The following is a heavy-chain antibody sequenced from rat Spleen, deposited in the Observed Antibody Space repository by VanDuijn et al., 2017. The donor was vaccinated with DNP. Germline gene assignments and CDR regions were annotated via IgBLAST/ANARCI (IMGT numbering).Heavy chain of an antibody. D-gene: IGHD2-5*01. Sequence: EVQLVESGGGLVQSGRSLKVSCAASGFTFSDYNMAWVRQAPKKGLEWVATITYDGSRTYYRDSVKGRFTISRDKAKSTLYLQMDSLRSEDTATYFCARHDHYGTYHFYAMDAWGQGTSVTVSS. CDR2: ITYDGSRT. CDR3: ARHDHYGTYHFYAMDA. CDR1: GFTFSDYN. J-gene: IGHJ4*01. V-gene: IGHV5S10*01.